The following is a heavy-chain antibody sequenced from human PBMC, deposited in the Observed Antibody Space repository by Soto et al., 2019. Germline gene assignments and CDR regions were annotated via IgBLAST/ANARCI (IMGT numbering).Heavy chain of an antibody. CDR2: ISSSSSYI. CDR3: AREAVAGTWAWFAP. CDR1: GFTFTTYS. D-gene: IGHD6-19*01. Sequence: EVQLVESGGGLVKPGGSLRLSCAASGFTFTTYSMNWVRQAPGKGLEWVSSISSSSSYIYYADSVKGRFTISRDNAKNSLYVQMNSLRVEDTAVYDCAREAVAGTWAWFAPWGQGTLVTVSS. V-gene: IGHV3-21*01. J-gene: IGHJ5*02.